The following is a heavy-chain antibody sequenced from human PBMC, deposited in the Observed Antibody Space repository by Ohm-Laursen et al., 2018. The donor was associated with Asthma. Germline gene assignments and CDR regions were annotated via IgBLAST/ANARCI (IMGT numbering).Heavy chain of an antibody. CDR1: GFTFDDYS. Sequence: SLRLSCAATGFTFDDYSMHWVRQGPGKGLEWVSGISWNSGRIGYADSVKGRFTTSRDNAENSLYLQMNSLRTEDTALYYCAKGSLAAADYNWFDPWGQGSLVTVSS. D-gene: IGHD6-13*01. V-gene: IGHV3-9*01. CDR2: ISWNSGRI. J-gene: IGHJ5*02. CDR3: AKGSLAAADYNWFDP.